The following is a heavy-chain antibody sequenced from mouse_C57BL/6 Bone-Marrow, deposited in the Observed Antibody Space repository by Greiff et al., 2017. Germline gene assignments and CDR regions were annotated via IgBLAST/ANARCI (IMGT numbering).Heavy chain of an antibody. Sequence: VQLQQPGAELVKPGASVKMSCKASGYTFTSYWITWVKQRPGQGLAWIGDIYPGSGSTNYNEKFKSKATLTVDTSSSTAYMQLSSLTSEDSAVYYCAREGLLLYYAMDYWGQGTSVTVSS. J-gene: IGHJ4*01. V-gene: IGHV1-55*01. D-gene: IGHD1-1*01. CDR2: IYPGSGST. CDR1: GYTFTSYW. CDR3: AREGLLLYYAMDY.